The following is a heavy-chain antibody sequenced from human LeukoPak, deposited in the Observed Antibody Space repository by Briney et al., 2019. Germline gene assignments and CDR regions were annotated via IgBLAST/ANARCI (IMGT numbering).Heavy chain of an antibody. Sequence: GASVKVSCKASGGTFSSYAISWVRQAPGQGLEWMGGIIPIFGTANYAQKFQGRVTITADESTSTAYMELSSLRSEDTAVYYCASRVVATPPTLYYYYYMDVWGKGTTVTVSS. CDR2: IIPIFGTA. J-gene: IGHJ6*03. CDR1: GGTFSSYA. V-gene: IGHV1-69*01. CDR3: ASRVVATPPTLYYYYYMDV. D-gene: IGHD3-3*01.